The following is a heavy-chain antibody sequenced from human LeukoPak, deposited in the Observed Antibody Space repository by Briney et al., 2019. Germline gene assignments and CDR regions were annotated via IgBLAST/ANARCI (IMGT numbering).Heavy chain of an antibody. Sequence: GESLKISCKGSGYSFTSYWIGWVRQMPGKGLEWVGIIYPGDSDTRYSPSFQGQVTISADKSISTAYLQWSSLKASDTAMYYCARQGITIFGVDVFDIWGQGTMVTVSS. CDR1: GYSFTSYW. D-gene: IGHD3-3*01. J-gene: IGHJ3*02. CDR3: ARQGITIFGVDVFDI. CDR2: IYPGDSDT. V-gene: IGHV5-51*01.